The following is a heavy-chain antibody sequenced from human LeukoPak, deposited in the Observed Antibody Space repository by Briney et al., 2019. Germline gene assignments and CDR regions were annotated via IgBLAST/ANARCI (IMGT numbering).Heavy chain of an antibody. V-gene: IGHV3-7*01. J-gene: IGHJ4*02. CDR1: GFTFSTYW. D-gene: IGHD4-17*01. CDR3: AREKLDGDYFFDY. Sequence: GGSLRLSCAASGFTFSTYWMSWVRQAPVKGLEWVANIEQDGSEKYFVDSVKGRFTISRDNAKNSLYLQMNMLRAEDTAVYYCAREKLDGDYFFDYWGQGTLVTVSS. CDR2: IEQDGSEK.